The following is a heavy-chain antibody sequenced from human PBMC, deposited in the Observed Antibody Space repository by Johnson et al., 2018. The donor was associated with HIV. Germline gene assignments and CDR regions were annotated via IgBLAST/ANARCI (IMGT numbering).Heavy chain of an antibody. D-gene: IGHD2-8*01. Sequence: EKLVESGGGMVQPGRSLRLSCAASGFTFSSYAMSWVRQAPGKGLEWVSAISGSGGSTYYADSVKGRFTIYRDNSKDTMYLQMNSLRDEATAVYYCANAQLVYAHFDIWGQGTMVTVSS. CDR3: ANAQLVYAHFDI. J-gene: IGHJ3*02. V-gene: IGHV3-23*04. CDR2: ISGSGGST. CDR1: GFTFSSYA.